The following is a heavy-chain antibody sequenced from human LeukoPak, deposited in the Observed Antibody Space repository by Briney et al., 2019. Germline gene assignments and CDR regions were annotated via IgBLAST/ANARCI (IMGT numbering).Heavy chain of an antibody. D-gene: IGHD3-3*01. CDR2: ISAYNGNT. V-gene: IGHV1-18*01. J-gene: IGHJ6*03. CDR3: ARTPGFNYYYYYMDV. CDR1: GGTFSSYA. Sequence: ASVKVSCKASGGTFSSYAISWVRQAPGQGLEWMGWISAYNGNTNYAQKLQGRVTMTTDTSTSTAYMELRSLRSDDTAVYYCARTPGFNYYYYYMDVWGKGTTVTVSS.